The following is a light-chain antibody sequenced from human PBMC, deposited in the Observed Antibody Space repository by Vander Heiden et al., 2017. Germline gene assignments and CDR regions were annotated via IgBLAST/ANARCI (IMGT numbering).Light chain of an antibody. CDR1: QSISAY. CDR3: QQSYSTPLT. CDR2: AAS. V-gene: IGKV1-39*01. J-gene: IGKJ4*01. Sequence: DIQMTQSSSPLSASVGDRVTITCRASQSISAYLNWYQVKPGKAPKLLIYAASSLQSGVPSRFSGSGSGTDFILTISSLQPEDFASYYWQQSYSTPLTFGGGTKVEI.